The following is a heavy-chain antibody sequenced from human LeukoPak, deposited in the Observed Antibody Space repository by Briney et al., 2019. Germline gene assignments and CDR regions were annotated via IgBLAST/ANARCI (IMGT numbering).Heavy chain of an antibody. V-gene: IGHV1-2*06. J-gene: IGHJ4*02. Sequence: ASVKVSCKASGYTFTGYYMHWVRQAPGQGLEWMGRIYPNSGGTNYAQKFQGRVTMTRDTSISTAYMELSRLRSDDTAVYYCASLAVAAPDYDYWGQGTLVTVSS. D-gene: IGHD6-19*01. CDR2: IYPNSGGT. CDR3: ASLAVAAPDYDY. CDR1: GYTFTGYY.